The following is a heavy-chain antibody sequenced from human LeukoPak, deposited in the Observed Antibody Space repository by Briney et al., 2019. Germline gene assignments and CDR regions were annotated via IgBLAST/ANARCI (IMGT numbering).Heavy chain of an antibody. Sequence: GKSLKISCKGSGYSFTSYWIGWVRQMPGKGLEWMGIIYPGDSDTRYSPSFQGQVTISADKSISTAYLQWSSLKASDTAMYYCARSNPLQLVGGDWFDPWGQGTLVTVSS. V-gene: IGHV5-51*01. CDR1: GYSFTSYW. D-gene: IGHD6-6*01. J-gene: IGHJ5*02. CDR2: IYPGDSDT. CDR3: ARSNPLQLVGGDWFDP.